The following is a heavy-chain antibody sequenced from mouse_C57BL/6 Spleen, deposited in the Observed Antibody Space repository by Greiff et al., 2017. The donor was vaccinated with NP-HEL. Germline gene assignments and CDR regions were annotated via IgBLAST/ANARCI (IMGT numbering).Heavy chain of an antibody. CDR2: IYPGDGDT. D-gene: IGHD2-4*01. Sequence: VQLQQSGPELVKPGASVKISCKASGYAFSSSWMNWVKQRPGKGLEWIGRIYPGDGDTNYNGKFKGKATLTAAKSSSTAYMQLSSLTSEDSAVYFCAREGDYDVWFAYWGQGTLVTVSA. J-gene: IGHJ3*01. CDR3: AREGDYDVWFAY. V-gene: IGHV1-82*01. CDR1: GYAFSSSW.